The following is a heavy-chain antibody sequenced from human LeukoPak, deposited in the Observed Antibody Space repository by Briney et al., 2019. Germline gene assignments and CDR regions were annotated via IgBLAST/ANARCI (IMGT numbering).Heavy chain of an antibody. Sequence: GGSWRFSCAASGFTFSGSDLNWFGKAPGKGLEWVGRIRGKANSYATAYAASVKGRFTISRDDSKNTAYLQMNSLKTEDTAVYYCTEPDFDYWGPGTLVTVSS. CDR2: IRGKANSYAT. CDR1: GFTFSGSD. J-gene: IGHJ4*02. CDR3: TEPDFDY. V-gene: IGHV3-73*01.